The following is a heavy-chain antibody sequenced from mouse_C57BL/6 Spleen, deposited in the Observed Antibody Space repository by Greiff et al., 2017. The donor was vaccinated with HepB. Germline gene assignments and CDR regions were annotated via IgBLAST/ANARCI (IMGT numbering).Heavy chain of an antibody. CDR3: ARDYYYGSSGDYFDY. D-gene: IGHD1-1*01. Sequence: QVQLKESGPELVKPGASVKISCKASGYAFSSSWMNWVKQRPGKGLEWIGRIYPGDGDTNYNGKFKGKATLTADKSSSTAYMQLSSLTSEDSAVYFCARDYYYGSSGDYFDYWGQGTTLTVSS. J-gene: IGHJ2*01. V-gene: IGHV1-82*01. CDR2: IYPGDGDT. CDR1: GYAFSSSW.